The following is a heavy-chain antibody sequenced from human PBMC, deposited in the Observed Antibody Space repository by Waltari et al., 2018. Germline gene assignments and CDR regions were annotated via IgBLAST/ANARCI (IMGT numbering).Heavy chain of an antibody. Sequence: QLQQSSPGLVNPSASLSLTCAVSCYSMDEPDLWSWVRQSPGHGREWIGQVHRSGRTNYNPSLASRVTISVDTSKNQFALKVPSPTAADTAIYYCARDRGRGLYLDSWGPGTLVTVSP. V-gene: IGHV4-4*02. CDR2: VHRSGRT. D-gene: IGHD2-15*01. CDR1: CYSMDEPDL. J-gene: IGHJ4*02. CDR3: ARDRGRGLYLDS.